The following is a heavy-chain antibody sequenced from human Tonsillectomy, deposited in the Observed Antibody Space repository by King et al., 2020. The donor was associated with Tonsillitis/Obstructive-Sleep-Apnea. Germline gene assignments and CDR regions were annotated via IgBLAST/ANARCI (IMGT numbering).Heavy chain of an antibody. Sequence: QLVQSGAEVKKPGASVKVSCKASGYTFTDYYLHWVRQAPGQGLEWMGWINPNSGGTKYAQKFQGRVSMTRDTSFSTAYMELNRLRSDDTAVYYCARGDYYTMDVWGQGTTVTVSS. CDR2: INPNSGGT. V-gene: IGHV1-2*02. CDR3: ARGDYYTMDV. J-gene: IGHJ6*02. CDR1: GYTFTDYY.